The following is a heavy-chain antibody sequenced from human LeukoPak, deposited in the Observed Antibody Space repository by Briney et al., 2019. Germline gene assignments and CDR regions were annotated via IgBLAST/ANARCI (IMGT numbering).Heavy chain of an antibody. D-gene: IGHD6-19*01. CDR3: AKSMLILAVAGPPAYDY. J-gene: IGHJ4*02. CDR1: GYTLTELS. Sequence: ASVKVSCKVSGYTLTELSMHWVRQAPGQGLEWMGWISAYNGNTNYAQKLQGRVTITADESTSTAYMELSSLRSDDTAVYYCAKSMLILAVAGPPAYDYWGQGTLVTVSS. CDR2: ISAYNGNT. V-gene: IGHV1-18*01.